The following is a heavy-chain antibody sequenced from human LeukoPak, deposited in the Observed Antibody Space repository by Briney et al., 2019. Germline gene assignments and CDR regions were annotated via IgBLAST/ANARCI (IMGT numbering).Heavy chain of an antibody. CDR2: IYHSGST. CDR1: GGSISSSNW. V-gene: IGHV4-4*02. CDR3: ARAGIAAAGTAGG. Sequence: SETLSLTCAVSGGSISSSNWWSWVRQPPGKGLEWIGEIYHSGSTNYNPSLKSRVTISVDKSKNQFSLKLSSVTAADTAVYYCARAGIAAAGTAGGWGQGTLVTVS. J-gene: IGHJ4*02. D-gene: IGHD6-13*01.